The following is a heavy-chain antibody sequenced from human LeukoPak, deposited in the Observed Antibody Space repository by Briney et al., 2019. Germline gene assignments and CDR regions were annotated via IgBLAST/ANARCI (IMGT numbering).Heavy chain of an antibody. D-gene: IGHD3-22*01. V-gene: IGHV3-23*01. Sequence: GGSLRLSCAASGFTFSTYSMNWVRQAPGKGLEWVSGISGSGGTTYYADSVKGRFTISRDNSKNTLYLQMNSLRAEDTAVYYCANRNYYDSSGYYYAYYFDYWGQGTLVTVSS. CDR1: GFTFSTYS. CDR3: ANRNYYDSSGYYYAYYFDY. CDR2: ISGSGGTT. J-gene: IGHJ4*02.